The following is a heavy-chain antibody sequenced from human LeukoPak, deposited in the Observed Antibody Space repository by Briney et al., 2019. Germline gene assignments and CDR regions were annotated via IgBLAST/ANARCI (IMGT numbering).Heavy chain of an antibody. J-gene: IGHJ3*02. CDR2: ISGSGGST. CDR1: GFTFSSYA. CDR3: AKSFFDWLRYDAFDI. Sequence: GGSLRPSCAASGFTFSSYAMSWVRQAPGKGLEWVSAISGSGGSTYYADSVKGRFTISRDNSKNTLYLQMNSLRAEDTAVYYCAKSFFDWLRYDAFDIWGQGTMVTVSS. V-gene: IGHV3-23*01. D-gene: IGHD3-9*01.